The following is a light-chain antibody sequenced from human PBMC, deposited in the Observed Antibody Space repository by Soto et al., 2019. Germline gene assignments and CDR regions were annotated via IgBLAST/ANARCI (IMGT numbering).Light chain of an antibody. Sequence: QSVLTQPASVSGAPGQSITISCTATNSDVNYVSWHQQHPGKAPKLMIYGVINRSSGVSTRFSGSKSGNTASLTISGLQAEDEADYYCSSSTSSNTFVFGTGTKLT. CDR1: NSDVNY. J-gene: IGLJ1*01. CDR3: SSSTSSNTFV. CDR2: GVI. V-gene: IGLV2-14*01.